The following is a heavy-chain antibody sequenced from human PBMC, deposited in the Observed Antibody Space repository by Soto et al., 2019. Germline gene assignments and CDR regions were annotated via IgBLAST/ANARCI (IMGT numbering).Heavy chain of an antibody. CDR2: INHSGST. Sequence: QVQLQQWGAGLLKPSETLSLTCAVYGGSFSGYYWSWIRQPPGKGLGWIGEINHSGSTNYNPSLKSRVNISVDTSKTQFSLKLSSVTAADTAVYYCARRPMGYTRTYYYYYMDVWGKGTTVTVSS. D-gene: IGHD6-13*01. CDR1: GGSFSGYY. V-gene: IGHV4-34*01. CDR3: ARRPMGYTRTYYYYYMDV. J-gene: IGHJ6*03.